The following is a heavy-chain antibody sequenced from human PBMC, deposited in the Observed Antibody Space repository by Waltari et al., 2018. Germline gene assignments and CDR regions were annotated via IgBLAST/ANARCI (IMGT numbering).Heavy chain of an antibody. V-gene: IGHV4-59*11. J-gene: IGHJ5*02. CDR3: ASGGIAAAQGWSWFDP. Sequence: QVQLQESGPGLVKPSETLSLTCTVSGGSISSHYWSWIRQPPGKGLEWIGYIYYSGSTNYNPSRKSRVTISVDTSKNQFSLKLSSVTAADTAVYYCASGGIAAAQGWSWFDPWGQGTLVTVSS. D-gene: IGHD6-13*01. CDR2: IYYSGST. CDR1: GGSISSHY.